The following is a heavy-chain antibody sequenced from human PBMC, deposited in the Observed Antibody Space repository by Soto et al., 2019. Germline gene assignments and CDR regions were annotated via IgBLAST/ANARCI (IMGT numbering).Heavy chain of an antibody. Sequence: VKVSCKASGGTFSSYAISWVRQAPGQGLEWMGGIIPIFGTANYAQKFQGRVTITADKSTSTAYMELSSLRSEDTAVYYCARTYSSSSWERFDYWGQGTLVTVSS. V-gene: IGHV1-69*06. D-gene: IGHD6-6*01. CDR1: GGTFSSYA. CDR2: IIPIFGTA. CDR3: ARTYSSSSWERFDY. J-gene: IGHJ4*02.